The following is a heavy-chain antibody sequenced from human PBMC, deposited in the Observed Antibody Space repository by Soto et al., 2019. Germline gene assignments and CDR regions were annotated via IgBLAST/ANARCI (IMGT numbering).Heavy chain of an antibody. D-gene: IGHD6-25*01. CDR2: IHHSGNS. V-gene: IGHV4-4*02. J-gene: IGHJ4*02. CDR1: GDSTRSDKW. Sequence: SETLSLTCAVSGDSTRSDKWWSWVRQPPGKGLEWIGEIHHSGNSNYNPSLKSRVIISVDKSENQFSLNLSSVTDADTVVYYCARGERQQQRDYWGQGTLVTVSS. CDR3: ARGERQQQRDY.